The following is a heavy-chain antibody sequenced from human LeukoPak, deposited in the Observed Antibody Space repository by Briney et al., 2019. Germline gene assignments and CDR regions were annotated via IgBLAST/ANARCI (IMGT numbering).Heavy chain of an antibody. Sequence: PGGSLRLSCAASGFTFSSYAMSWVRQAPGKGLKWVSTINDNGADTYYADSVKGRFTISRDNSHNMVSLQMNSLRDEDTGVYYCAKGLRTGVGPYMGYHYYMDVWGKGATVTVSS. CDR1: GFTFSSYA. D-gene: IGHD3-16*01. CDR3: AKGLRTGVGPYMGYHYYMDV. J-gene: IGHJ6*03. CDR2: INDNGADT. V-gene: IGHV3-23*01.